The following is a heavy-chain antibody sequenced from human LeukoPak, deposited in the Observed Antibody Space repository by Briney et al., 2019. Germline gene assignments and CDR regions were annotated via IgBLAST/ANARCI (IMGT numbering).Heavy chain of an antibody. V-gene: IGHV4-31*03. CDR1: GGSPNSGGYY. CDR3: ARTFYGEFSY. Sequence: SQTLSLTCSVSGGSPNSGGYYWSWIRQHPGKGLEWIGHIYYSGSTYYNPSLKSRVTISVDTSKNQFSLKLSSVTAADTAVYYCARTFYGEFSYWGQGTLVTVSS. CDR2: IYYSGST. J-gene: IGHJ4*02. D-gene: IGHD4-17*01.